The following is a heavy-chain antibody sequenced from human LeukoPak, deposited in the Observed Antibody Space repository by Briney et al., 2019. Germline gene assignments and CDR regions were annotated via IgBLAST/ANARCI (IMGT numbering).Heavy chain of an antibody. CDR1: GFTFSSYG. Sequence: GGSLRLSCAASGFTFSSYGMHWVRQAPGKGLEWVAVISYDGSNKYYADSVKGRFTISRDNSKNTLYLQMNSLRAEDTAVYYCARNYYGSGSYYRDDFALDYWGQGTLVTVSS. CDR2: ISYDGSNK. D-gene: IGHD3-10*01. J-gene: IGHJ4*02. CDR3: ARNYYGSGSYYRDDFALDY. V-gene: IGHV3-30*03.